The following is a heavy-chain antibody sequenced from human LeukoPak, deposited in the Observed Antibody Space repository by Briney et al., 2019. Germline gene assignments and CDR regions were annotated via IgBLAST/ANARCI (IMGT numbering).Heavy chain of an antibody. CDR1: GYTFTGYY. V-gene: IGHV1-2*02. CDR3: ARVSDSDRRHDAFDI. Sequence: GASVKVSCKASGYTFTGYYMHWVRQAPGQGLEWMGWVNPNSGGTNYAQKFQGRVTMTRDTAISTAYMELSRLRSDDTAVYYCARVSDSDRRHDAFDIWGQGTMVTVSS. CDR2: VNPNSGGT. D-gene: IGHD2-15*01. J-gene: IGHJ3*02.